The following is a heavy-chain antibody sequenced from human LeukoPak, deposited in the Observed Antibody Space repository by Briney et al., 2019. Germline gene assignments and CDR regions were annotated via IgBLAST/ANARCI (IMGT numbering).Heavy chain of an antibody. CDR2: ISAYNGNT. D-gene: IGHD6-6*01. CDR3: ARVVRYSSSSGSPTLDY. CDR1: GYTFTSYG. J-gene: IGHJ4*02. Sequence: GASVKVSCKASGYTFTSYGISWVRQAPGQGLEWMGWISAYNGNTNYAQKLQGRVTMTTDTSTSTAYMELRSLRSDDTAVYYCARVVRYSSSSGSPTLDYWGQGTLVTVSS. V-gene: IGHV1-18*01.